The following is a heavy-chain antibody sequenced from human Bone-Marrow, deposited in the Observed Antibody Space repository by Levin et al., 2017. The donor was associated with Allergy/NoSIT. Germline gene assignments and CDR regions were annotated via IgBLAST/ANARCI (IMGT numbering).Heavy chain of an antibody. J-gene: IGHJ4*02. CDR1: GFTFGNYA. CDR2: ISGRSDST. D-gene: IGHD2-8*01. Sequence: PGGSLRLSCAASGFTFGNYAMAWVRQAPGKGLEWVSGISGRSDSTYYADSVKGRFTISRDNSKNTVFLQMNSLRAEDTAIYYCANYQGSEYAFFNWGQGTLVTVSS. CDR3: ANYQGSEYAFFN. V-gene: IGHV3-23*01.